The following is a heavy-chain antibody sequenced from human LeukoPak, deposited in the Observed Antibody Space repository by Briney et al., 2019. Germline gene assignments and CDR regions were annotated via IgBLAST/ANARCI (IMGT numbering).Heavy chain of an antibody. V-gene: IGHV3-23*01. CDR3: ARMVRGVINPCDH. J-gene: IGHJ4*02. D-gene: IGHD3-10*01. CDR1: GFTFSSYA. Sequence: PGGSLILSCAASGFTFSSYAMSWVRQAPGKGLEWVSAISNSGSFTYFADAVKGRFTISRDNSKNTLFLQMNSLRVDDTAVYYCARMVRGVINPCDHWGQGTLVTVSS. CDR2: ISNSGSFT.